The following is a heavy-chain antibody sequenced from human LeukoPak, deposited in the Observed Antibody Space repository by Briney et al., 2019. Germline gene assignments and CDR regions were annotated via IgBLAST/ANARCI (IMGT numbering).Heavy chain of an antibody. Sequence: PGGSLRLSCAASEFTFNMYWMSWVRQAPGKGLEWVASIKQDGTEKYYVDSVKGRFTISRDNANNSLSLQMNSLRAEDTAVYYCVRDFRHDFWSGYGDYWGQGTLVTVSS. J-gene: IGHJ4*02. V-gene: IGHV3-7*01. CDR3: VRDFRHDFWSGYGDY. CDR2: IKQDGTEK. D-gene: IGHD3-3*01. CDR1: EFTFNMYW.